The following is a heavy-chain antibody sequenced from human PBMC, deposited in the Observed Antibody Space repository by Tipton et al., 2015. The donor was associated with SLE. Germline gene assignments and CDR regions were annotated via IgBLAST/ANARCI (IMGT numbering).Heavy chain of an antibody. CDR1: GDSISSGNYY. V-gene: IGHV4-61*02. D-gene: IGHD2-15*01. CDR2: IYTRGST. CDR3: AREHISSLRDAFEV. J-gene: IGHJ3*01. Sequence: TLSLTCTVSGDSISSGNYYWSWIRQPAGKGPEWIGRIYTRGSTNYNLSLKSRVTISVDTSKNQFNLKLRSVTVVDTAMYYCAREHISSLRDAFEVWGQGTKVTVS.